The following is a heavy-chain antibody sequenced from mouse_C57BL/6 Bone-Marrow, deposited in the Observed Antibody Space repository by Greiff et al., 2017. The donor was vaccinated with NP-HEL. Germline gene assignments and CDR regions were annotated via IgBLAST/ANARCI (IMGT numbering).Heavy chain of an antibody. CDR2: IYPGSGNT. Sequence: QVQLKQSGPELVKPGDSVKISCKASGYSFTSYYIHWVKQRPGQGLEWIGWIYPGSGNTKYNEKFKGKATLTADTSSSTAYMQLSSLTSEDSAVYYCARGDYYGSGCFDYWGQGTTLTVSS. V-gene: IGHV1-66*01. J-gene: IGHJ2*01. CDR1: GYSFTSYY. D-gene: IGHD1-1*01. CDR3: ARGDYYGSGCFDY.